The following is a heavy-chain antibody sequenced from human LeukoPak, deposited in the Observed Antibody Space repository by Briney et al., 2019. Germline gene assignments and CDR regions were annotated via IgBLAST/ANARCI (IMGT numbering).Heavy chain of an antibody. CDR1: GFTFSSYS. Sequence: GGSLRLSCAASGFTFSSYSMNWVRQAPGKGLEWVSSISTSSSYIYYADSVKGRFTISRDNAKSSLYLQMNSLRAEDTAVYYCAREQLKYYYDSSGYSDYWGQGTLVTVSS. V-gene: IGHV3-21*01. J-gene: IGHJ4*02. CDR2: ISTSSSYI. D-gene: IGHD3-22*01. CDR3: AREQLKYYYDSSGYSDY.